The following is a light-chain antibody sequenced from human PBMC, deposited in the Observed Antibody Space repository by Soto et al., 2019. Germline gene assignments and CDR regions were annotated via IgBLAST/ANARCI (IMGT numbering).Light chain of an antibody. CDR2: GSS. CDR1: QSVTNKY. J-gene: IGKJ2*01. V-gene: IGKV3-20*01. Sequence: EVVLTQSPGTLSLSPGERATLSCRASQSVTNKYLAWYQQKPGQAPRLLIFGSSDRATGIPDRFSGSGSGTDFTLTIRRLEPEDFAVYYCQQYGSSPPYTLGQGTKLEI. CDR3: QQYGSSPPYT.